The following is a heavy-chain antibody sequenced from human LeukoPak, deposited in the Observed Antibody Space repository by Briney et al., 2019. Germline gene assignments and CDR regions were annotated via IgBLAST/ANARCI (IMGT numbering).Heavy chain of an antibody. CDR2: INHSGST. J-gene: IGHJ4*02. D-gene: IGHD1-26*01. V-gene: IGHV4-34*01. CDR1: RGSFSGYY. Sequence: SETLSLTCAVYRGSFSGYYWSWIRQPPGKGLEWIGEINHSGSTNYNPSLKSRVTISVDTSKNQFSLKLSSVTAADTAVYYCARGGVGATLRPRYFDYWGQGTLVTVSS. CDR3: ARGGVGATLRPRYFDY.